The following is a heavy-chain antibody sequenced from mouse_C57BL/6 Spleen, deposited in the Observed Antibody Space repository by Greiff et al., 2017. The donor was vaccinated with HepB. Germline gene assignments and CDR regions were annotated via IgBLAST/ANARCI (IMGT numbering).Heavy chain of an antibody. V-gene: IGHV1-80*01. D-gene: IGHD2-3*01. J-gene: IGHJ1*03. CDR1: GYAFSSYW. CDR2: IYPGDGDT. CDR3: ARCDGYWYFDV. Sequence: QVQLQQSGAELVKPGASVKISCKASGYAFSSYWMNWVKQRPGKGLAWIGQIYPGDGDTNYNGKFKGKATLTAYKSSSTAYMQLSSLTSEDSAVYFCARCDGYWYFDVWGTGTTVTVSS.